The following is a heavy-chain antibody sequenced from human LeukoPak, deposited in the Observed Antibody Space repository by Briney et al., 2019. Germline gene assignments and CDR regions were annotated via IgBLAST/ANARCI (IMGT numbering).Heavy chain of an antibody. D-gene: IGHD6-13*01. Sequence: HGESLKISCKGAGYSFTSYWIGWVRQMPGKGLEWMGIIYPGDSDTRYSPSFQGQVTISAEKSISTAYLQWSSLKASDTAMYYYAVSAGSQTHNWFDPWGQGTLVTVSS. V-gene: IGHV5-51*01. CDR3: AVSAGSQTHNWFDP. J-gene: IGHJ5*02. CDR1: GYSFTSYW. CDR2: IYPGDSDT.